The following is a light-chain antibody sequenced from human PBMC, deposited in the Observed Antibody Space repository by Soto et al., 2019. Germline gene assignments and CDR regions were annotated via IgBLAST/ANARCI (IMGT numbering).Light chain of an antibody. CDR1: QSVSNNY. CDR2: GSS. V-gene: IGKV3-20*01. Sequence: EDVLTQSPGTLSLSPGERATLSCRASQSVSNNYVAWYQQKPGQAPTLLIFGSSDRATGIPDRFSGSGSGTDFTLTISRLEPEDFAVYYCQQYGSSPPYTFGQGTKLEIK. J-gene: IGKJ2*01. CDR3: QQYGSSPPYT.